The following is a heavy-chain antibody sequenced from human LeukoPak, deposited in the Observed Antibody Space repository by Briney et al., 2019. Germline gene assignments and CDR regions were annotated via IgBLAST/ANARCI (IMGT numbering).Heavy chain of an antibody. CDR3: ATNYTAVSAFDS. CDR2: LYTSGTT. Sequence: SETLSLTCTVSGASINNYYWNWIRQPDGKGLEWIGHLYTSGTTKYNPSLKSRVTMSVDTSKNQFSLNLYSVTAADTAIYYCATNYTAVSAFDSWGQGTLVTASS. J-gene: IGHJ4*02. CDR1: GASINNYY. D-gene: IGHD6-19*01. V-gene: IGHV4-4*07.